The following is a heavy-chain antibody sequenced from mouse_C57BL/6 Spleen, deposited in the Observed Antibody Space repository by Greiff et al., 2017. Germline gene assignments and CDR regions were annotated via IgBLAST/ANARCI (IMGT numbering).Heavy chain of an antibody. CDR2: IDPRSGNT. V-gene: IGHV1-81*01. Sequence: QVQLQQSGAELARPGASVKLSCKASGYTFTSYGISWVKQRTGQGLEWIGEIDPRSGNTYYNEKLKGKATLTADKSSRTAYMALRSLTSEDSAVYFCARPLYYGSSYPDYWGQGTTLTVSS. CDR3: ARPLYYGSSYPDY. CDR1: GYTFTSYG. D-gene: IGHD1-1*01. J-gene: IGHJ2*01.